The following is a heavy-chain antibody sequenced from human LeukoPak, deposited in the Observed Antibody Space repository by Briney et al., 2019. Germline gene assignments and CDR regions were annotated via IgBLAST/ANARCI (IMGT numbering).Heavy chain of an antibody. J-gene: IGHJ6*02. V-gene: IGHV3-30*18. CDR3: AKGWSPSPPNYYYYALDV. CDR1: GFTFSSYG. Sequence: PGGSLRLSCAASGFTFSSYGIHWVRQAPGKGLEWVAVISYDGNNEYYEDSVKGRFTISRDNSKNTLYLQMNSLRAEDTAVYYCAKGWSPSPPNYYYYALDVWGQGTTVTVSS. D-gene: IGHD1-1*01. CDR2: ISYDGNNE.